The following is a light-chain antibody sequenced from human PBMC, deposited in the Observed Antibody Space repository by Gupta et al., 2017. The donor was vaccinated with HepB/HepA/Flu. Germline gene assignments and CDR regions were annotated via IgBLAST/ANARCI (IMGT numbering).Light chain of an antibody. CDR3: CSYAGRDTPVV. V-gene: IGLV2-23*02. CDR2: EVN. Sequence: QSVLTQPASVPGSPGQSITISCTGTNNNIGRYNLVSWYQQFPGKAPKLIIYEVNKRPSGVSDRFSGSKSGNTASLTISGLQAEDEANYYCCSYAGRDTPVVFGGGTKLTVL. J-gene: IGLJ2*01. CDR1: NNNIGRYNL.